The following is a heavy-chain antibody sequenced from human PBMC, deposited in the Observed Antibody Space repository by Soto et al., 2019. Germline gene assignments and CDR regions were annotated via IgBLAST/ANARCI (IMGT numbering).Heavy chain of an antibody. CDR2: IGPSDSYT. V-gene: IGHV5-10-1*01. Sequence: GESLKISCKGSEYSFTTHWISWVRQMPGKGLEWMGRIGPSDSYTKYSPSFQGHITISADKSISTAYLQWSSLKASDTAMYYCARHEGRSSTSSPLDQWGQGTLVTVSS. CDR3: ARHEGRSSTSSPLDQ. CDR1: EYSFTTHW. D-gene: IGHD6-6*01. J-gene: IGHJ4*02.